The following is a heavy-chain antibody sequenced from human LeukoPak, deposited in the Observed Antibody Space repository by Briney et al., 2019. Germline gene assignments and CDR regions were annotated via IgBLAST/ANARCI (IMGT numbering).Heavy chain of an antibody. D-gene: IGHD6-19*01. CDR1: GGSISSHY. CDR3: ARRTSGWYYFDY. J-gene: IGHJ4*02. V-gene: IGHV4-59*08. Sequence: PSETLSLTCTVSGGSISSHYWSWIRQPPGKGLEWIGYIYYSGSTNYNPSPKSRVTISVDTSKNQFSLKLSSVTAADTAVYYCARRTSGWYYFDYWGQGTLVTVSS. CDR2: IYYSGST.